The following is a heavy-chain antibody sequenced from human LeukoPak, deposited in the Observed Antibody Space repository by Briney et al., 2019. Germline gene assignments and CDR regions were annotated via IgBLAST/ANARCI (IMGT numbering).Heavy chain of an antibody. J-gene: IGHJ6*02. D-gene: IGHD2-15*01. CDR3: ARDLGPPYCSGGSCYSLYYYGMDV. Sequence: ASVKVSCKASGYTFTGYYMHWVRQTPGQGFEWMGWINPNSGGTNYAQKFQGRVTMTRDTSISTAYMELSRLRSDDTAVYYCARDLGPPYCSGGSCYSLYYYGMDVWGQGTTVTVSS. CDR2: INPNSGGT. CDR1: GYTFTGYY. V-gene: IGHV1-2*02.